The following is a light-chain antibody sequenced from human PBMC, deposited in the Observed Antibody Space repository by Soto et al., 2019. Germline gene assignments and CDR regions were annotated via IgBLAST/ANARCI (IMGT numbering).Light chain of an antibody. Sequence: DIQMTQSPSTLSASVGDRVTITCRASQSISSWLAWYQQKPGKAPKLLIYDASSLETGVPSRFSGSGSGREFTLTISGLQPDDFATYYCQHCDTGWPFGQGTKVDIK. CDR2: DAS. CDR1: QSISSW. CDR3: QHCDTGWP. V-gene: IGKV1-5*01. J-gene: IGKJ1*01.